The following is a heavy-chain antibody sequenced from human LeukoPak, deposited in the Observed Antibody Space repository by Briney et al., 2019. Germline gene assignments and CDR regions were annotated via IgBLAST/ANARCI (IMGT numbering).Heavy chain of an antibody. Sequence: GGSLRLSCAASGFTFSSYEMNWVRQAPGKGLEWVSYISSSGSTIYYADSVKGRFTIPRDNAKNSLYLQMNSLRAEDTAVYYCARESTAARFDYWGQGTLVTVSS. CDR1: GFTFSSYE. J-gene: IGHJ4*02. CDR2: ISSSGSTI. D-gene: IGHD6-6*01. CDR3: ARESTAARFDY. V-gene: IGHV3-48*03.